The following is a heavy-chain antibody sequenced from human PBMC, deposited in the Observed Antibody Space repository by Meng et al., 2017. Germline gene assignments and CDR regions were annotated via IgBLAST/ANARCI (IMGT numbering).Heavy chain of an antibody. CDR3: ARGHGSGSYYYYYYGMDV. CDR2: IIPIFGTA. Sequence: SVKVSCKASGGTFSSYAISWVRQAPGQGLEWMGGIIPIFGTANYAQKFQGRVTITADESTSTAYMELSSLRSEDTAVYYCARGHGSGSYYYYYYGMDVWGQGTTVTVSS. CDR1: GGTFSSYA. J-gene: IGHJ6*02. V-gene: IGHV1-69*13. D-gene: IGHD3-10*01.